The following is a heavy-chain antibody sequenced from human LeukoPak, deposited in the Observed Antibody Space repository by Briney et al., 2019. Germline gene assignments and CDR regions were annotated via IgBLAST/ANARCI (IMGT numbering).Heavy chain of an antibody. V-gene: IGHV3-23*01. J-gene: IGHJ4*02. D-gene: IGHD3-22*01. Sequence: GGSLRLSCAASGFTFSSYAMSWVRQAPGKGLEWVSSISGSGGSTHYADSVKGRFTISRDKTKNTLYMQMNSLRAEDTAVYYCAKSAYYDASGYYREYYFDYWGQGTLVTVSS. CDR3: AKSAYYDASGYYREYYFDY. CDR2: ISGSGGST. CDR1: GFTFSSYA.